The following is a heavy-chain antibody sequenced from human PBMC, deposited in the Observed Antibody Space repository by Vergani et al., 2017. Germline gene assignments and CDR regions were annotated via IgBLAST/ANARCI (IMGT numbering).Heavy chain of an antibody. CDR1: GIYISQTYH. V-gene: IGHV4-38-2*01. CDR3: ASPVWHGFYGNFDN. D-gene: IGHD3-3*01. CDR2: VYHRWAI. J-gene: IGHJ4*02. Sequence: HVLLQGSSPGLVKPSETLSLPCVVSGIYISQTYHWAWIRQTPGKGLEWVGSVYHRWAISYNPSLVSRVTISVDTSSNELYLKLTSVTAAYTAVYYCASPVWHGFYGNFDNWGQGTLVTVSS.